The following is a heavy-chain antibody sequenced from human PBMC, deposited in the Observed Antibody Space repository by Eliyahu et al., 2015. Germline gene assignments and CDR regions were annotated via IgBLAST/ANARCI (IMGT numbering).Heavy chain of an antibody. CDR1: XXXXSSXY. Sequence: QVQLQESGPGLVKPSETLSXTCPVXXXXXSSXYWSWIRXPPGKGLEWIGYIYYSGSTNYNPSLKSRVTISVDTSKNQFSLKLSSVTAADTAVYYCARVGGYSGYEIFDYWGQGTLVTVSS. D-gene: IGHD5-12*01. J-gene: IGHJ4*02. V-gene: IGHV4-59*01. CDR3: ARVGGYSGYEIFDY. CDR2: IYYSGST.